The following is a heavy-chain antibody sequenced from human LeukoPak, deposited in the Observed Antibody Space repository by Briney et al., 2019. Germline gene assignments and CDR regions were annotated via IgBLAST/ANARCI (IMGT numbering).Heavy chain of an antibody. D-gene: IGHD1-26*01. Sequence: GGSLRLSCAASGFTFSSYAMSWVRQAPGKGLEWVSAISGSGGSTYYADSVKGRFTISRDNSKNTLYLQMNSLRAEDTAVYYCARDGIVGAAGTRKYYYYYYGMDVWGQGTTVTVSS. V-gene: IGHV3-23*01. CDR3: ARDGIVGAAGTRKYYYYYYGMDV. J-gene: IGHJ6*02. CDR1: GFTFSSYA. CDR2: ISGSGGST.